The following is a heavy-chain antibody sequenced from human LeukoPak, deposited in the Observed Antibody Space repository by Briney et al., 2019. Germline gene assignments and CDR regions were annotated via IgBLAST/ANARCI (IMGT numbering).Heavy chain of an antibody. CDR2: IKRKNEGGTT. V-gene: IGHV3-15*01. Sequence: GGSLRLSCVGSGFTFSNSWMSWVRQTPGKGLEWVGRIKRKNEGGTTEYAAPVKGRFTITRDDTKSTLYLQMNSLKTEDTAVYYCTIVVGGGSRAADYWGQGTLVTVSS. CDR3: TIVVGGGSRAADY. CDR1: GFTFSNSW. J-gene: IGHJ4*02. D-gene: IGHD2-15*01.